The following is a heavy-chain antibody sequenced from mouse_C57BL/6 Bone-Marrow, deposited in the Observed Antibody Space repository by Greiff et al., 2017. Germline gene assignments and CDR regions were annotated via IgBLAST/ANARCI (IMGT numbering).Heavy chain of an antibody. J-gene: IGHJ2*01. CDR1: GFTFSDYY. CDR3: AREEGYFEY. CDR2: INYDGGST. Sequence: EVNVVESEGGLVQPGSSMKLSCTASGFTFSDYYMAWVRQVPDKGLEWVANINYDGGSTYYLDSLKSRFIISRDNAKNILSLQMSSLKSEDTSTYYCAREEGYFEYWGQGTTLTVSS. V-gene: IGHV5-16*01.